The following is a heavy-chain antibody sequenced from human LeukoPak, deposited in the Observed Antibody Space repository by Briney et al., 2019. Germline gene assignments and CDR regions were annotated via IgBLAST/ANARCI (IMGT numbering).Heavy chain of an antibody. Sequence: VSVKVSCKASGYTFTGYAIHWVRQAPGQGLEWMGWINPEKRDTGYAHKFQGRVTMTSDTSISTAYMELSSLRSDDTAVYYCAKKVRGPSHPLDFWGRGTLVTVSS. V-gene: IGHV1-2*02. CDR3: AKKVRGPSHPLDF. J-gene: IGHJ4*02. CDR1: GYTFTGYA. D-gene: IGHD5-12*01. CDR2: INPEKRDT.